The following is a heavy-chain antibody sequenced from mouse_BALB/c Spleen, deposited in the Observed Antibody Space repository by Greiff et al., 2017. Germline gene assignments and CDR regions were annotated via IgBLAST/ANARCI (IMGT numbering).Heavy chain of an antibody. D-gene: IGHD1-1*01. J-gene: IGHJ1*01. V-gene: IGHV5-12-2*01. CDR1: GFTFSSYT. Sequence: EVKLMESGGGLVQPGGSLKLSCAASGFTFSSYTMSWVRQTPEKRLEWVAYISNGGGSTYYPDTVKGRFTISRDNAKNTLYLQMSSLKSEDTAMYYCARQDYYGSSYDWYFDVWGAGTTVTVSS. CDR2: ISNGGGST. CDR3: ARQDYYGSSYDWYFDV.